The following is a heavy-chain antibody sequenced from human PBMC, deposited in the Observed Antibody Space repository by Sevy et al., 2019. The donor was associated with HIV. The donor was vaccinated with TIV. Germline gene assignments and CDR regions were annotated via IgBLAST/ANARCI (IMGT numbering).Heavy chain of an antibody. D-gene: IGHD3-3*01. V-gene: IGHV7-4-1*02. CDR3: ARDLGKTYYDFWSGYPSYYYYYGMDV. Sequence: ASVKVSCKASGYTFTSYAMNWVRQAPGQGLEWMGWINTNTGNPTYAQGFTGRFVFSLDTSVSTAYLQISSLKAEDTAVCYCARDLGKTYYDFWSGYPSYYYYYGMDVWGQGTTVTVSS. CDR2: INTNTGNP. CDR1: GYTFTSYA. J-gene: IGHJ6*02.